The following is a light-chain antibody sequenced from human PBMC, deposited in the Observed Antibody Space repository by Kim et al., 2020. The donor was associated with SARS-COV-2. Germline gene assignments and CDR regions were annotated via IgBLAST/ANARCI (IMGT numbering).Light chain of an antibody. J-gene: IGLJ1*01. V-gene: IGLV3-1*01. Sequence: SYELTQPPSVSVSPGQTASITCSGDKLGDKYACWYQQKPGQSPLLVIYQDSKRPSGIPERFSGSNSGNTATLTISGTQAMDEADYYCQAWDSSSYVFGTGSKVTV. CDR3: QAWDSSSYV. CDR2: QDS. CDR1: KLGDKY.